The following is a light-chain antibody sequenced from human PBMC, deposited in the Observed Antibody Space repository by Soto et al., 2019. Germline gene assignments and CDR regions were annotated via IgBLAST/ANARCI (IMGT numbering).Light chain of an antibody. J-gene: IGKJ2*02. CDR1: QSVSSNF. V-gene: IGKV3-20*01. CDR2: GGS. Sequence: EIVLTQSPGTLSLSPGERATLSCRASQSVSSNFLAWYQQKPGQHPKLLISGGSSRATGIPDRFSGSGSGTDFPLTITKLELEDFAVYTCQQDGSSPGTFGQGTKLQIK. CDR3: QQDGSSPGT.